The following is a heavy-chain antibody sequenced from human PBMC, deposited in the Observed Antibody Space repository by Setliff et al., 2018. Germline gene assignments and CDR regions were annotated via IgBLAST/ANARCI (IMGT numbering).Heavy chain of an antibody. CDR2: ISSSGSTI. J-gene: IGHJ4*02. Sequence: GGSLRLSCGGYGFTFSKYWMYWVRQVPGKGLEWVSYISSSGSTIYYVDSVKGRFTISRDNAKNSLYLQMNSLRAEDTAVYYCARYSSGWFFDYWGQGTPVTVSS. CDR1: GFTFSKYW. V-gene: IGHV3-48*03. D-gene: IGHD6-19*01. CDR3: ARYSSGWFFDY.